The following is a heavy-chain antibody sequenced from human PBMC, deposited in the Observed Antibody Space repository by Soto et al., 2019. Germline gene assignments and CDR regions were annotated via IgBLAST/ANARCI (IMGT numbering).Heavy chain of an antibody. CDR3: ARVLRYFDWSESDYYYGMDV. CDR1: GGTFSSYA. D-gene: IGHD3-9*01. CDR2: MNPNSGNT. V-gene: IGHV1-8*02. J-gene: IGHJ6*02. Sequence: ASVKVSCKASGGTFSSYAISWVRQAPGQGLEWMGWMNPNSGNTGYAQKFQGRVTMTRNTSISTAYMELSSLRSEDTAVYYCARVLRYFDWSESDYYYGMDVWGQGTTVTVSS.